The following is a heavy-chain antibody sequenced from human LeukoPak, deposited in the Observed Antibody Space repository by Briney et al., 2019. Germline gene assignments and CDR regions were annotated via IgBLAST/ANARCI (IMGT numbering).Heavy chain of an antibody. CDR1: GGTFSSYA. CDR3: AREKTGTTIFDY. V-gene: IGHV1-69*13. CDR2: IIPIFGTA. Sequence: SVNVSCKASGGTFSSYAISWVRQAPGQGLEWMGGIIPIFGTANYAQKFQGRVTITADESTSTAYMELSSLRSEDTAVYYCAREKTGTTIFDYWGQGTLVTVSS. J-gene: IGHJ4*02. D-gene: IGHD1-1*01.